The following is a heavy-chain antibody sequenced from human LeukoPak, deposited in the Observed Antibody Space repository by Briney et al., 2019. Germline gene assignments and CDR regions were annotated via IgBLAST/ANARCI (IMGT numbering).Heavy chain of an antibody. CDR2: IYSGGST. CDR3: ARDALIAAAGTGNY. J-gene: IGHJ4*02. D-gene: IGHD6-13*01. CDR1: GFTFSSYW. V-gene: IGHV3-66*02. Sequence: GGSLRLSCAASGFTFSSYWMSWVRQAPGKGLEWVSVIYSGGSTYYADSVKGRFTISRDNSKNTLYLQMNSLRAEDTAVYYCARDALIAAAGTGNYWGQGTLVTVSS.